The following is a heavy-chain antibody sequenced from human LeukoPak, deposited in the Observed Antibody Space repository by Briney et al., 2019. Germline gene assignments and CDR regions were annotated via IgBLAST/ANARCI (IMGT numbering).Heavy chain of an antibody. J-gene: IGHJ4*02. Sequence: GGSLRLSCEASGFTFSSYSMNWFRQAPGKGLEWVSSISSSSSYIYYADSVKGRFTISRDNAKNSLYLQMNSLRAEDTAVYYCAGYAGAPSTFDYWGQGTLVTVSS. V-gene: IGHV3-21*01. CDR2: ISSSSSYI. CDR3: AGYAGAPSTFDY. D-gene: IGHD2-2*01. CDR1: GFTFSSYS.